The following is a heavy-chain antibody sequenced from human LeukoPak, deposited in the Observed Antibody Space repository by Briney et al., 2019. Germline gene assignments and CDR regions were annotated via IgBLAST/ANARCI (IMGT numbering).Heavy chain of an antibody. J-gene: IGHJ1*01. Sequence: SETLSLTCAVYGGSFSGYYWSWIRQPPGKGLEWFGEINHSGSTNYNPSLKSRVTISVDTSKNQFSLKLSSVTAADTAVYYCAREPSHTRSGYFQHWGQGTLVTVSS. CDR2: INHSGST. CDR3: AREPSHTRSGYFQH. CDR1: GGSFSGYY. D-gene: IGHD1-26*01. V-gene: IGHV4-34*01.